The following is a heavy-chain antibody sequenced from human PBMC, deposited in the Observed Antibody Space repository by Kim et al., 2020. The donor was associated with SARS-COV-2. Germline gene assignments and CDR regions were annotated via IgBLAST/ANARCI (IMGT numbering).Heavy chain of an antibody. CDR3: ARILEDIAANTLFDY. CDR1: GFTFSSYW. Sequence: GGSLRLSCAASGFTFSSYWMSWVRQAPGKGLEWVANIKQDGSEKYYVDSVKGRFTISRDNAKNSLYLQMNSLRAEDTAVYYCARILEDIAANTLFDYWGQGTLVTVSS. D-gene: IGHD6-13*01. CDR2: IKQDGSEK. V-gene: IGHV3-7*01. J-gene: IGHJ4*02.